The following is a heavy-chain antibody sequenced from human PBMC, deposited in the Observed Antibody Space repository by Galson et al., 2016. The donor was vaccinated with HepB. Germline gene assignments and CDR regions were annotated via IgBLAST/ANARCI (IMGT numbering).Heavy chain of an antibody. CDR3: VRYSGYDVARPNFDY. CDR2: ISGSGLNT. CDR1: GFPFNNYA. V-gene: IGHV3-23*01. Sequence: SLRLSCAASGFPFNNYALSWVRQAPGKGLEWVSTISGSGLNTHYADSVRGRFTISSDNSKNTLFLQMNSLRADDTAIYYCVRYSGYDVARPNFDYWGQGTLVTVSS. J-gene: IGHJ4*02. D-gene: IGHD5-12*01.